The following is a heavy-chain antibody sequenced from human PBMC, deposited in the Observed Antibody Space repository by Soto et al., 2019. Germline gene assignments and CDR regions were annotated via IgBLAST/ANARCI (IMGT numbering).Heavy chain of an antibody. CDR3: TRLSTNAPYDACDI. Sequence: EVQLVESGGGLVQPGGSLKLSCAASGFSFSGSSMHWVRQASGKGLEWVGRIRSGADNYATAYTASMKGRFIISRDDSKNTAYLQMNSPKTEDTAVYYCTRLSTNAPYDACDIWGQGTMVTVSS. CDR2: IRSGADNYAT. J-gene: IGHJ3*02. D-gene: IGHD2-8*01. V-gene: IGHV3-73*01. CDR1: GFSFSGSS.